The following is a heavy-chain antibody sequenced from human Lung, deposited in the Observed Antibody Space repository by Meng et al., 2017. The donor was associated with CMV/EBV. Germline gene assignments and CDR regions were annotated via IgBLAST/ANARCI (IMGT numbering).Heavy chain of an antibody. D-gene: IGHD2-2*01. V-gene: IGHV3-30*02. J-gene: IGHJ5*01. CDR1: GFSFGIYG. Sequence: GGSLRLSCAASGFSFGIYGMDWVRQAPGKGLEWVAYIHHAGGYKQYADSVMRRFTISRDNSNNTLSLQMNSLRGEDTALYFCAKVSAGHCATASCPPDSWGQGXLVTVSS. CDR2: IHHAGGYK. CDR3: AKVSAGHCATASCPPDS.